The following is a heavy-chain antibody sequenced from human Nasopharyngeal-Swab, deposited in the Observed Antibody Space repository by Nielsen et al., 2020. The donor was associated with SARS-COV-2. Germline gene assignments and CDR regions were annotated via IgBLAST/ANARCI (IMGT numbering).Heavy chain of an antibody. J-gene: IGHJ4*02. V-gene: IGHV3-48*03. CDR2: ISDSGTTK. D-gene: IGHD6-19*01. Sequence: GGSLRLSCAASGFTFSTYEMNWVRQAPGKGLEWISYISDSGTTKSYTESVKGRFTISRDNAKNSPYLQMNSLSVEDTAVYYCARASRGWYWGQGTLVTVSS. CDR3: ARASRGWY. CDR1: GFTFSTYE.